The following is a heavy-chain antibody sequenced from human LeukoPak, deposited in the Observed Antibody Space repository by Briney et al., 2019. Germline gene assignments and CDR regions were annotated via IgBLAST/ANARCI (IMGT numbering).Heavy chain of an antibody. Sequence: SVKVSCKASGGTFSSYAISWVRQAPGQGLEWMGGIIPIFGTANYAQKIQGRVTITADESTSTAYMELSSLRSEDTAVYYCATQTRAKADYYYYYYMDVWGKGATVTVSS. CDR2: IIPIFGTA. D-gene: IGHD6-13*01. CDR3: ATQTRAKADYYYYYYMDV. CDR1: GGTFSSYA. J-gene: IGHJ6*03. V-gene: IGHV1-69*13.